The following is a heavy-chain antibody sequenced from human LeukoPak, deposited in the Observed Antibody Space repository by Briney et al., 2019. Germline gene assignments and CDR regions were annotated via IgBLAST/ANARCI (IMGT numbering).Heavy chain of an antibody. J-gene: IGHJ5*02. Sequence: SETLSLTCTVSGGSISSGSYYWSWLRQPAGTGLEWIGRIYTSGSTNYNPSLKSRVTISVDTSKNQFSLKLSSVTAADTAVYYCARGSGTNWFDPWGQGTLVTVSS. D-gene: IGHD3-10*01. CDR2: IYTSGST. CDR1: GGSISSGSYY. V-gene: IGHV4-61*02. CDR3: ARGSGTNWFDP.